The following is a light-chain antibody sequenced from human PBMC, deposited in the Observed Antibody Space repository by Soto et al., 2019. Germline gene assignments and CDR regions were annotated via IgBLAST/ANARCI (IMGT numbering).Light chain of an antibody. V-gene: IGLV2-14*01. Sequence: QSALTQPASVSGSPGQSITISCTGTTSDVGGYNYVSWYQQHPGKAPKLMIYEVSNRPSGVSNRFSGSKSGNTASLTISGLQAEDEADYYCSSYSSTSTFWLFGGGTKLTVL. CDR3: SSYSSTSTFWL. J-gene: IGLJ3*02. CDR1: TSDVGGYNY. CDR2: EVS.